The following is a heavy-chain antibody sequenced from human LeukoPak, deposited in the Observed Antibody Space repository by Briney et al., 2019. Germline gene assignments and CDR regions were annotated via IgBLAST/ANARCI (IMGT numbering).Heavy chain of an antibody. CDR2: INHSGST. D-gene: IGHD6-19*01. Sequence: SETLSLTCAVYGGSFSGYYWSWIRQPPGKGLEWIGEINHSGSTNYNPSLKSRVTISVDTSKNQFSLKLSSVTAADTAVYYCASGEDSGWYMARYFDLWGRGTLVTVSS. CDR1: GGSFSGYY. J-gene: IGHJ2*01. CDR3: ASGEDSGWYMARYFDL. V-gene: IGHV4-34*01.